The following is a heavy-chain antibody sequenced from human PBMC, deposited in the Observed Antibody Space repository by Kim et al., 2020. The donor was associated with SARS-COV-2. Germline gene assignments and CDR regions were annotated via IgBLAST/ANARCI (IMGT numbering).Heavy chain of an antibody. CDR1: GGSISSSSYY. V-gene: IGHV4-39*01. J-gene: IGHJ4*02. CDR2: IYYSGST. Sequence: SETLSLTCTVSGGSISSSSYYWGWIRQPPGKGLEWIGSIYYSGSTYYNPSLKSRVTISVDTSKNQFSLKLSSVTAADTAVYYCARHRLELRVPDYWGQGTLVTVSS. CDR3: ARHRLELRVPDY. D-gene: IGHD1-7*01.